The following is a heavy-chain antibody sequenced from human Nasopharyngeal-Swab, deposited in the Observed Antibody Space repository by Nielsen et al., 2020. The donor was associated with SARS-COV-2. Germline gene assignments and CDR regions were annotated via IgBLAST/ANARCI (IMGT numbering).Heavy chain of an antibody. CDR1: GFTFRRYS. Sequence: GESLKLSCAASGFTFRRYSMNWVLQAPGKGLEWVSYISSSSSTIYYADSVKGRFTISRDNAKNSLYLQMNSLRDEDTAVYYCAREGLGLYCSSTSCYSEFDYWGQGTLVTVSS. J-gene: IGHJ4*02. V-gene: IGHV3-48*02. CDR3: AREGLGLYCSSTSCYSEFDY. CDR2: ISSSSSTI. D-gene: IGHD2-2*01.